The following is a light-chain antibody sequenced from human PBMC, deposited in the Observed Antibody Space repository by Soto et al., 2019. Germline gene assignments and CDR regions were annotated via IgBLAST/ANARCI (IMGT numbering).Light chain of an antibody. Sequence: DIVMTQSPDSLAVSLGERATINCKSSQSVLYSADNENYLTWYQQKPGQPPKLLIYWASTRESGVPDRFSGSGSGTDFTLTISSLQAEDVAVYYCQQYYITPLTFGGGTKVDIK. CDR3: QQYYITPLT. CDR1: QSVLYSADNENY. J-gene: IGKJ4*01. V-gene: IGKV4-1*01. CDR2: WAS.